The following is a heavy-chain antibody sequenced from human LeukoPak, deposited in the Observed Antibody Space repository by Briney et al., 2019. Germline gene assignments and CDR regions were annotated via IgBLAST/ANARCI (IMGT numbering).Heavy chain of an antibody. CDR3: ARGAASSIPLDY. CDR2: ISNSRST. Sequence: PSETLSLTCTVSGGSIGGNSYWSSIQQPPGKGPAWIGHISNSRSTYYSPSLSSRVTISLDTSKNQFSLKLRSVTAADTAVYYCARGAASSIPLDYWGRGTLVTVSS. V-gene: IGHV4-61*01. CDR1: GGSIGGNSY. D-gene: IGHD2-2*02. J-gene: IGHJ4*02.